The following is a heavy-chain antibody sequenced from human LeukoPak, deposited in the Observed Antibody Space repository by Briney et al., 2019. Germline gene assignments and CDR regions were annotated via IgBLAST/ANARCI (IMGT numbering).Heavy chain of an antibody. CDR2: IYTSGST. V-gene: IGHV4-61*02. Sequence: SQTLSLTCTVSGGSISSGSYYWSWIRQPAGKGLEWIGRIYTSGSTNYNPSLKSRVTISVDTSKNQFSLKLSSVTAADTAVYYCARLYSSSSYYFDYWGQGTLVTVSS. CDR1: GGSISSGSYY. D-gene: IGHD6-6*01. J-gene: IGHJ4*02. CDR3: ARLYSSSSYYFDY.